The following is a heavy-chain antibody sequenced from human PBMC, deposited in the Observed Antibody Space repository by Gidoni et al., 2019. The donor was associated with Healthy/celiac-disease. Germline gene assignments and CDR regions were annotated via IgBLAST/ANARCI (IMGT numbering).Heavy chain of an antibody. D-gene: IGHD5-12*01. CDR2: ISSSSSYI. V-gene: IGHV3-21*01. CDR1: GFTFSSYS. J-gene: IGHJ4*02. CDR3: ARLGEMATMTD. Sequence: EVQLVESGGGLVKPGGSLSLSCAASGFTFSSYSMNWVRQAPGKGLEWVSSISSSSSYIYYADSVKGRFTISRDNAKNSLYLQMNSLRAEDTAVYYCARLGEMATMTDWGQGTLVTVSS.